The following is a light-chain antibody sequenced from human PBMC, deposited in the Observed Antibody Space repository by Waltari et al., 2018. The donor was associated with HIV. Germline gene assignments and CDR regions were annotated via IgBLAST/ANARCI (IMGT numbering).Light chain of an antibody. J-gene: IGLJ1*01. CDR3: SSYVVNSTPYV. CDR1: SNYVGRSSY. V-gene: IGLV2-14*01. CDR2: EVT. Sequence: QSALTQPASVSRSPGQSTTISCPGTSNYVGRSSYASWYQPHPGKAPILVIYEVTNRPSGISNRFSCSKSGNTASLTISGLQAEDEADYYCSSYVVNSTPYVFGSGTKVTVL.